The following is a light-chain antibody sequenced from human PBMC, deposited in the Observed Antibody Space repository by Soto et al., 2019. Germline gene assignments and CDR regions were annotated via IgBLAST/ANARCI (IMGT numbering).Light chain of an antibody. CDR2: LNSDGSH. J-gene: IGLJ3*02. V-gene: IGLV4-69*01. CDR3: QTWGTGPWV. Sequence: QPVLTQSPSASASLGASVKLTCTLSSGHSSYAIAWHQQQPEKGPRYLMKLNSDGSHSKGDGIPDRFSGSSSGAERYLTISSLQSEDEADYYCQTWGTGPWVFGGGTKFTVL. CDR1: SGHSSYA.